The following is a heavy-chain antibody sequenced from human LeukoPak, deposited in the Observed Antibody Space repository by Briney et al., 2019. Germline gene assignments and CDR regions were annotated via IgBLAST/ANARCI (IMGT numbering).Heavy chain of an antibody. CDR3: ARGHDSSGYYYGY. J-gene: IGHJ4*02. CDR2: IYPGDSDT. CDR1: GYSFTSYW. D-gene: IGHD3-22*01. V-gene: IGHV5-51*01. Sequence: GESLKISCKGSGYSFTSYWIGWVRQMPGKGLEWMGIIYPGDSDTRYSPSFQGQVTISADESITTAYLQWSSLKASDTAMYYCARGHDSSGYYYGYWGQGTLVTVSS.